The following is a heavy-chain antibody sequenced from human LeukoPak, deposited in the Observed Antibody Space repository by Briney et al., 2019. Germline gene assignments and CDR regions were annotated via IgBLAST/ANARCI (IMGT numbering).Heavy chain of an antibody. V-gene: IGHV6-1*01. D-gene: IGHD6-13*01. J-gene: IGHJ4*02. CDR1: GDSVSSNSAA. Sequence: SQTLSLTCAISGDSVSSNSAAWNWIRQSPSRGLEWLGRTYYRSKWYNDYAVSVKSRITSNPDTSKNQFSLQLNSVTPEDTAVYYCARTAAGPRGRDYYFDYWGQGTLVTVSS. CDR2: TYYRSKWYN. CDR3: ARTAAGPRGRDYYFDY.